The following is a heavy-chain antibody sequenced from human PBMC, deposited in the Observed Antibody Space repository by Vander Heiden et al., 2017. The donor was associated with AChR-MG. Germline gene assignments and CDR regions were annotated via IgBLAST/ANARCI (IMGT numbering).Heavy chain of an antibody. Sequence: EVQLVESGGGLVQPGGSLRLSCAASGFTFSSFEMDWVRQAPGKGLEWISYINNNGRTTNYADSVRGRFTISRDNSKNLLYLQLNSLRAEYTAVYYCARDQNWLPDQWGQGTLVTVSS. D-gene: IGHD5-12*01. CDR3: ARDQNWLPDQ. CDR1: GFTFSSFE. J-gene: IGHJ4*02. CDR2: INNNGRTT. V-gene: IGHV3-48*03.